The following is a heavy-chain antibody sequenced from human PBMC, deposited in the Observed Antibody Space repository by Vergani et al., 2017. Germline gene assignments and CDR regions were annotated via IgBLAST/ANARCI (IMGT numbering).Heavy chain of an antibody. CDR1: GGSISSSSYY. CDR3: ARQFLRNFFDY. Sequence: QLQLQESGPGLVKPSETLSLTCTVSGGSISSSSYYWGWIRQPPGKGLEWIGSIYYSGSTYYNPSLKSRVTISVDTSKNQFSLKLSSVTAADKAVYYCARQFLRNFFDYWGQGTLVTVSS. J-gene: IGHJ4*02. D-gene: IGHD1-14*01. CDR2: IYYSGST. V-gene: IGHV4-39*01.